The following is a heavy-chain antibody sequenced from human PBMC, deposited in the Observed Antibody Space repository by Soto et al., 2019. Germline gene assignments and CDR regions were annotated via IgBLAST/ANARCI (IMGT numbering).Heavy chain of an antibody. Sequence: QVQLVESGGGVVQPGRSLRLSCAASGFTFSSYAMHWVRQAPGKGLEWVAVISYDGSNKYYADSVKGRFTISRDNSKNTLYLQMNSLRVEDTAVYYCARGFAQLVRDWVQGTLVTVSS. D-gene: IGHD6-6*01. CDR2: ISYDGSNK. CDR3: ARGFAQLVRD. J-gene: IGHJ4*02. V-gene: IGHV3-30-3*01. CDR1: GFTFSSYA.